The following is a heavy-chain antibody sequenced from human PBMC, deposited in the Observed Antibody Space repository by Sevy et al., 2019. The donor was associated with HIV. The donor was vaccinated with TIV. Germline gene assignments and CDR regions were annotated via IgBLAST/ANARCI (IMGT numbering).Heavy chain of an antibody. CDR3: ARAGYCSGGSCYRGGYYYYYYGMDV. D-gene: IGHD2-15*01. V-gene: IGHV3-30*04. CDR2: ISYDGSNK. CDR1: EFTFSSYA. J-gene: IGHJ6*02. Sequence: GGSLRLSCAASEFTFSSYARHWVRQAPGKGLEWVAVISYDGSNKYYADSVKGRFTISRDNSKNTLYLQMNSLRAEDTAVYYCARAGYCSGGSCYRGGYYYYYYGMDVWGQGTTVTVSS.